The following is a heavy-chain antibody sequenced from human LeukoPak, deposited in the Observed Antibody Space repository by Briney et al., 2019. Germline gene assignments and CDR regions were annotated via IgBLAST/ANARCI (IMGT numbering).Heavy chain of an antibody. CDR1: GGSISNYY. CDR2: IHYSGST. CDR3: ARFSGVPVAGTGYYYYYMAV. D-gene: IGHD6-19*01. V-gene: IGHV4-59*01. J-gene: IGHJ6*03. Sequence: SETLSLTCTVSGGSISNYYWSWIRQPPGKGLEWIGYIHYSGSTNYNPSLKSRVTISVDTSNNQFSLKVRSVTAADTAVYYCARFSGVPVAGTGYYYYYMAVWGKGTTVTVS.